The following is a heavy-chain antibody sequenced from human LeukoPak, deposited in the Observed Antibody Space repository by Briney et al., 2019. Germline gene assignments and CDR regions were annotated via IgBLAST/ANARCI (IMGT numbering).Heavy chain of an antibody. V-gene: IGHV4-39*01. CDR3: ARRRTMITFGGVANWFDP. J-gene: IGHJ5*02. Sequence: PSETLSLTCTVSGGSISSSSYYWGWIRQPPGKGLEWIGSIYYSGSTYYNPSLKSRVAISVDTSKNQFSLKLSSVTAADTAVYYCARRRTMITFGGVANWFDPWGQGTLVTVSS. CDR1: GGSISSSSYY. D-gene: IGHD3-16*01. CDR2: IYYSGST.